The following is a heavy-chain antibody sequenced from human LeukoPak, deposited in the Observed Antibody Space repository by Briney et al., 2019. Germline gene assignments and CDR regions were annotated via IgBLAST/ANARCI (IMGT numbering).Heavy chain of an antibody. V-gene: IGHV1-2*02. CDR2: INPNSGGT. CDR3: ARGVLVPAAGNNWFDP. J-gene: IGHJ5*02. CDR1: GYTFTGYY. D-gene: IGHD2-2*01. Sequence: GSSVKVSCKASGYTFTGYYMHWLRQARGQGVEGMGWINPNSGGTNYAQKFQGRVTINRDTSNSKAYMEQSRLGSDDTAVYYCARGVLVPAAGNNWFDPWGQGTLVTVSS.